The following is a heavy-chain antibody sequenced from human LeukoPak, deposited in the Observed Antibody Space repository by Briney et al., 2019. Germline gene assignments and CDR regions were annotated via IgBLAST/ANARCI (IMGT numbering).Heavy chain of an antibody. V-gene: IGHV3-30*02. CDR1: GFTFSTYG. Sequence: GGSLRLSCAASGFTFSTYGMHWVRQAPGKGLEWVAVVRYDGSNKDYADLVKARFTISRDNSKNTLYLQMNSLRGEDTAVYYCVRGRCSSTSCQSQYYYYYYYMDVWGKGTTVTVSS. CDR3: VRGRCSSTSCQSQYYYYYYYMDV. CDR2: VRYDGSNK. J-gene: IGHJ6*03. D-gene: IGHD2-2*01.